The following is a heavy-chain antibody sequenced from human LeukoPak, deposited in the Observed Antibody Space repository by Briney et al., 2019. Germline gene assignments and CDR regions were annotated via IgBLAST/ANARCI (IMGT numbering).Heavy chain of an antibody. V-gene: IGHV4-59*01. D-gene: IGHD3-9*01. CDR1: GGSISSYY. J-gene: IGHJ6*02. CDR2: IYYSGST. Sequence: SETLSLTCTVSGGSISSYYWSWIRQPPGKGLEWIGYIYYSGSTNYNPSLKSRATISVDTSKNQFSLKLSSVTAADTAVYYCARDSYDILTGYDYYYGMDVWGQGTTVTVSS. CDR3: ARDSYDILTGYDYYYGMDV.